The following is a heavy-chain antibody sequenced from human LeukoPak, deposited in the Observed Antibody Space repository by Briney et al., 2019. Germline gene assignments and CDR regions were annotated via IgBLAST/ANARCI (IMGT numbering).Heavy chain of an antibody. J-gene: IGHJ4*02. CDR3: ARGSRADYFDY. CDR1: GFTFSSYA. V-gene: IGHV3-30-3*01. CDR2: ISYDGSNK. Sequence: PGGSLRLSCAASGFTFSSYAMHWVRQAPGKGLEWVAVISYDGSNKYYADSVKGRFTISRDNSKNTLYLQMNSLRAEDTAVYYCARGSRADYFDYWGQGTLVTVSS.